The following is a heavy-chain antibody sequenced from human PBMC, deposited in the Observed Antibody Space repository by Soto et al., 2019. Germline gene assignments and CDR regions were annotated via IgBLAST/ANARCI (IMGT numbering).Heavy chain of an antibody. J-gene: IGHJ6*03. CDR2: INHSGST. V-gene: IGHV4-34*01. Sequence: QVQLQQWGAGLLKPSETLSLTCAVYGGSFSGYYWSWIRQPPGKGLEWIGEINHSGSTNYNPSLKSRVTRSVDTSKNQFSLKLSSVTAADTAVYYCARGQAIAAAGTLAGGYYYYYMDVWGKGTTVTVSS. D-gene: IGHD6-13*01. CDR3: ARGQAIAAAGTLAGGYYYYYMDV. CDR1: GGSFSGYY.